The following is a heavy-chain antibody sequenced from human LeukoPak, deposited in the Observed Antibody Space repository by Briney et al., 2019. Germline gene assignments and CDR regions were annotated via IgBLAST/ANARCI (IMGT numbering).Heavy chain of an antibody. CDR3: ARGGLNWNYYYY. J-gene: IGHJ4*02. CDR1: GFTCSSYA. D-gene: IGHD1-1*01. V-gene: IGHV3-23*01. Sequence: GGSLRLSCAASGFTCSSYAMSWVRQAPGKGLEWVSAISGSGGSTYYADSVKGRFTISRDNSKNTLYLQMNSLRAEDTAVYYCARGGLNWNYYYYWGQGTLVTVSS. CDR2: ISGSGGST.